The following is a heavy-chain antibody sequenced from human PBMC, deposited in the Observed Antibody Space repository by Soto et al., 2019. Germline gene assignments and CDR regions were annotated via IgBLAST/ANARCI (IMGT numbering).Heavy chain of an antibody. CDR2: VIPDSGST. CDR3: ARATELRYVELSVYRGGNYAMDV. CDR1: GYTFSGYD. Sequence: QVQLVQSGAEVKKPGASVRVSCKASGYTFSGYDINWVRQATGQGLAWMGWVIPDSGSTGYAGIFQGRVTMTWDRSTTTAYMDLSSLTSEDSAVYYCARATELRYVELSVYRGGNYAMDVWGQGTPVTVSS. D-gene: IGHD3-3*01. J-gene: IGHJ6*02. V-gene: IGHV1-8*01.